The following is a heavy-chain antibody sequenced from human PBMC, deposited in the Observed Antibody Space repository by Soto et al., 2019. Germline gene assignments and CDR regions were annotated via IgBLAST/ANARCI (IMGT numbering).Heavy chain of an antibody. J-gene: IGHJ3*02. CDR1: GFTFSGSA. D-gene: IGHD5-18*01. CDR2: IRSKANSYAT. CDR3: TYVDTAMDDAFDI. Sequence: GGSLRLSCAASGFTFSGSAMHWVRQASGKGLEWVGRIRSKANSYATAYAGSVKGRFTISRDDSKNTAYLQMNSLKTEDTAVYYCTYVDTAMDDAFDIWGQGTMVTVSS. V-gene: IGHV3-73*01.